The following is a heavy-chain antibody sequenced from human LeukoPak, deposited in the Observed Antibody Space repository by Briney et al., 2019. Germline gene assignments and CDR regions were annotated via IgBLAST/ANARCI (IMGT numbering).Heavy chain of an antibody. CDR3: ARAIRGYGAYGGL. CDR2: INGPSSDT. V-gene: IGHV3-11*05. Sequence: GGSLRLSCAASGFTFSDYYMSWIRQAPGKGLEWVSYINGPSSDTTYTDSVRGRFTISRDNAKNSLYLQMNSLRGEDTAVYYCARAIRGYGAYGGLWGQGTLVTVSS. CDR1: GFTFSDYY. J-gene: IGHJ4*02. D-gene: IGHD5-12*01.